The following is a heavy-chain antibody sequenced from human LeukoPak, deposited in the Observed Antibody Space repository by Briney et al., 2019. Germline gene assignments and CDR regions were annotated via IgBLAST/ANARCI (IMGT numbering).Heavy chain of an antibody. CDR3: ARSQPSYYDSSGYYYVSFDY. V-gene: IGHV1-18*01. Sequence: ASVKVSCKASGGTFSNYAISWVRQAPGQGLEWMGWISAYNGNTNYAQKLQGGVTMTTDTSTSTAYMELRSLRSDDTAVYYCARSQPSYYDSSGYYYVSFDYWGQGTLVTVSS. J-gene: IGHJ4*02. D-gene: IGHD3-22*01. CDR1: GGTFSNYA. CDR2: ISAYNGNT.